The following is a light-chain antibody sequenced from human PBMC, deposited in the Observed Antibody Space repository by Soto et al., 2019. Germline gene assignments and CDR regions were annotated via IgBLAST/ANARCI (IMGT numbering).Light chain of an antibody. CDR3: CSYAGSSTYYV. Sequence: QSELTHAGYVYRSPGQSIPITCKGNSSDVGSYNLVSWYQQHPGKAPKLMIYEGSKRPSGVSNRFSGSKSGNTASLTISGLQAEDEADYYCCSYAGSSTYYVFGTGTKVTVL. J-gene: IGLJ1*01. CDR2: EGS. V-gene: IGLV2-23*01. CDR1: SSDVGSYNL.